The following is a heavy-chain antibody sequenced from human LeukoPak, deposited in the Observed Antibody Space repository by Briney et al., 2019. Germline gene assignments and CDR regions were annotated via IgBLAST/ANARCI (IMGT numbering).Heavy chain of an antibody. J-gene: IGHJ4*02. CDR1: GGTLSSYA. V-gene: IGHV1-69*05. D-gene: IGHD2-21*02. CDR3: ARGLYCGGDCYLY. CDR2: IIPIFGTA. Sequence: GASVKVSCKASGGTLSSYAISWVRQAPGQGLEWMGGIIPIFGTANYAQKFQGRVTITTDESTSTAYMELSSLRSEDTAVYYCARGLYCGGDCYLYWGQGTLVTVSS.